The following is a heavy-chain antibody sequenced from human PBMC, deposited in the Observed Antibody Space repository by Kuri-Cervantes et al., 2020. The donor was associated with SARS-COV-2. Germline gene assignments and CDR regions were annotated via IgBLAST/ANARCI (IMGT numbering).Heavy chain of an antibody. D-gene: IGHD1-26*01. V-gene: IGHV1-69*06. Sequence: SVKVSCKASGGTFSTHAINWVRQAPGQGLEWRGTVIPMFGTTHHAQRFQGRLTMTADTSTSNAYMTLSSLRSDDTAVYYCARDRGVEARWEGDYYHVMDVWGPGTTVTVSS. CDR1: GGTFSTHA. CDR3: ARDRGVEARWEGDYYHVMDV. CDR2: VIPMFGTT. J-gene: IGHJ6*02.